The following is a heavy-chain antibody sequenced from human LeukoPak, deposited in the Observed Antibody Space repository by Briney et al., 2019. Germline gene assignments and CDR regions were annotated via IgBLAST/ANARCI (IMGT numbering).Heavy chain of an antibody. CDR3: ARAYEIAAAGTGWFDP. D-gene: IGHD6-13*01. CDR2: ISAYNGNT. J-gene: IGHJ5*02. CDR1: GYTFTSYG. V-gene: IGHV1-18*01. Sequence: ASVKVSCKASGYTFTSYGISWVRQAPGQGLEWMGWISAYNGNTNYAQKLQGRVTMTTDTSTSTAYMELRSLRSDDTAVYYCARAYEIAAAGTGWFDPWGQGTLVTVSS.